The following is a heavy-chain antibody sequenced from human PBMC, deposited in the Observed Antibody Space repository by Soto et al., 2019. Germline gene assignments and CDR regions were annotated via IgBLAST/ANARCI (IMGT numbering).Heavy chain of an antibody. CDR3: AKDSTYGSGSYETPRYFQH. Sequence: PGGSLRLSCAASGFTFSSYAMSWVRQAPGKGLEWVSAISGSGGSTYYADSVKGRFTISRDNSKNTLYLQMNSLRAEDTAVYYCAKDSTYGSGSYETPRYFQHWVQGTLVTVSS. V-gene: IGHV3-23*01. CDR2: ISGSGGST. J-gene: IGHJ1*01. D-gene: IGHD3-10*01. CDR1: GFTFSSYA.